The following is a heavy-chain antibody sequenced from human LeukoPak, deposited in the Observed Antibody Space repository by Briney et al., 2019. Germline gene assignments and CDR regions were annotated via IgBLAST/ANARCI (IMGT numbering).Heavy chain of an antibody. V-gene: IGHV3-48*01. CDR1: GFTFRDYS. CDR2: IGIDSGNT. CDR3: ARDYKYAFDN. J-gene: IGHJ4*02. D-gene: IGHD5-24*01. Sequence: GGSLRLSCAASGFTFRDYSMNWVRQAPGKGLEWISYIGIDSGNTNYADSVKGRSTISGDKAKNSLYLQMDSLRVEDTAVYYCARDYKYAFDNWGQGTLVTVSS.